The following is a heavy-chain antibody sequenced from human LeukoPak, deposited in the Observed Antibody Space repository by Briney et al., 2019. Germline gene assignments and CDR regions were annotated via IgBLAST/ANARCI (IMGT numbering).Heavy chain of an antibody. CDR2: ISSSSSYI. V-gene: IGHV3-21*04. J-gene: IGHJ5*02. D-gene: IGHD1-14*01. CDR3: AKGSGINHYHWIDP. CDR1: GFTFSSYI. Sequence: GGSLRLSCAASGFTFSSYIMKWVRQAPGKGLEWVSSISSSSSYIYYADSVKGRFTISRDNAKNSLFLQMNSPRAEDTALYYCAKGSGINHYHWIDPWGQGTLVTVSS.